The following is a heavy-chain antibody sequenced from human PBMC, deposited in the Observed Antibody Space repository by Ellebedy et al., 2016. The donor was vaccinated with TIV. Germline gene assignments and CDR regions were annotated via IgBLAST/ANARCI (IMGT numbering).Heavy chain of an antibody. V-gene: IGHV3-11*01. CDR3: MGELRGRFGDF. J-gene: IGHJ4*02. CDR2: ISSGGGTI. CDR1: GSTFSDFY. D-gene: IGHD3-16*01. Sequence: PGGSLRLSCAASGSTFSDFYMSWVRQAPGTGLEWLSYISSGGGTIYYADSVKGRFTISRDDAKNSLYLQMNSLRAEDTAMYYCMGELRGRFGDFWGQGTQVTVSS.